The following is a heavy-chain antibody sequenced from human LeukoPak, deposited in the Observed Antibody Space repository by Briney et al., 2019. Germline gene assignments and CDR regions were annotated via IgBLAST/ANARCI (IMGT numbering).Heavy chain of an antibody. D-gene: IGHD1-7*01. J-gene: IGHJ5*02. V-gene: IGHV4-4*02. CDR1: GGSISSSNW. CDR2: IYHSGST. Sequence: SETLSLTCAVSGGSISSSNWWSWVRRPPGKGLEWIGEIYHSGSTNYNPSLKSRVTISVDKSKNQFSLKLSSVTAADTAVYYCARYNWNYPAWFDPWGQGTLVTVSS. CDR3: ARYNWNYPAWFDP.